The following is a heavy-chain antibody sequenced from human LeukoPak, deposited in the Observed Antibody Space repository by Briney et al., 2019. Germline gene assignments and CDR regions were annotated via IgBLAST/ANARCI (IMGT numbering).Heavy chain of an antibody. D-gene: IGHD3-3*01. J-gene: IGHJ4*02. V-gene: IGHV3-30*02. Sequence: PGGSLRLSCAASGFTFSSYGMHWVHQAPGKGLEWVAFIRYDGSNKYYADSVKGRFTISRDNSKNTLYLQMNSLRAEDTAVYYCAKDLRFLEWGPVDYWGQGTLVTVSS. CDR3: AKDLRFLEWGPVDY. CDR1: GFTFSSYG. CDR2: IRYDGSNK.